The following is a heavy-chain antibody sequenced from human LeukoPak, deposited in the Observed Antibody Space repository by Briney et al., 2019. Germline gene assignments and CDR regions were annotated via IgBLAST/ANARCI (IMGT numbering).Heavy chain of an antibody. CDR1: GYTFTGYY. D-gene: IGHD5-18*01. CDR3: ARGPSQLWYYGMDV. Sequence: ASVKVSCKASGYTFTGYYMHWVRPAPGQGLEWMGWINPNSGGTNYAQKFQGRVTMTRDTSISTAYMELSRLRSDDTAVYYCARGPSQLWYYGMDVWGQGTTVTVSS. V-gene: IGHV1-2*02. CDR2: INPNSGGT. J-gene: IGHJ6*02.